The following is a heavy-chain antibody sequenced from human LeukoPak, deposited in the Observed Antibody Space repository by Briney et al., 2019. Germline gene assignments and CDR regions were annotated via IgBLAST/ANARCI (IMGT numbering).Heavy chain of an antibody. Sequence: PGGSLRLSCAASGFIFRTYAMSWVRQAPGKGLEWVSVIYSGGSTYYADSVKGRFTISRDNSKNTLYLQMNSLRAEDTAVYYCAREYNAFDVWGQGTMVTVSS. CDR2: IYSGGST. CDR3: AREYNAFDV. V-gene: IGHV3-53*01. CDR1: GFIFRTYA. D-gene: IGHD1-14*01. J-gene: IGHJ3*01.